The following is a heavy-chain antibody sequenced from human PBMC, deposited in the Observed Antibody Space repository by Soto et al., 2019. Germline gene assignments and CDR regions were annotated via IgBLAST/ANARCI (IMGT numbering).Heavy chain of an antibody. J-gene: IGHJ4*02. CDR1: GVSISSYY. CDR2: IYYSGST. Sequence: SETLSLTCTVSGVSISSYYWSWIRQPPGKGLEWIGYIYYSGSTNYNPSLKSRVTISVDTSKNQFSLKLSSVTAADTAVYYCARHYRRYFDYWGQGTLVTVSS. V-gene: IGHV4-59*08. CDR3: ARHYRRYFDY. D-gene: IGHD3-16*02.